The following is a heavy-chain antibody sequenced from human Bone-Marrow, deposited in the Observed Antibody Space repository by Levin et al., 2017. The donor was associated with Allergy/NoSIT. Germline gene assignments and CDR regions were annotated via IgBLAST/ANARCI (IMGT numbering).Heavy chain of an antibody. V-gene: IGHV1-24*01. J-gene: IGHJ4*02. CDR2: FDPEADDT. CDR3: ATVIVSGTHYGAY. CDR1: GYALADLS. Sequence: GESLKISCKVSGYALADLSMQWVRQAPGKGLDWMGGFDPEADDTIYAQNFHDRVTMTEDTSSDTAYLELSSLTSEDTALYFCATVIVSGTHYGAYWGQGTLITVSS. D-gene: IGHD1-26*01.